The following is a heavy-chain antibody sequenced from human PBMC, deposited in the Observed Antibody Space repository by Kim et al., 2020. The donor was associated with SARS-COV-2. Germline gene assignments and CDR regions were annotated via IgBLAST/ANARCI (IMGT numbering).Heavy chain of an antibody. V-gene: IGHV4-4*02. J-gene: IGHJ6*02. Sequence: LKSRVTISVEKSKNQFSLKLSTVTAADTAVYYCAREAGSGGLVYYDGMDVWGQGTTVTVSS. D-gene: IGHD3-10*01. CDR3: AREAGSGGLVYYDGMDV.